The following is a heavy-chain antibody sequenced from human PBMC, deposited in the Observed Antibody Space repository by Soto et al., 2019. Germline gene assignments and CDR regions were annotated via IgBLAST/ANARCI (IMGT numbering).Heavy chain of an antibody. Sequence: SVKVSCKASEGTFSSYAISWVRQAPGQGLEWMGGIIPIFGTANYAQKFQGRVTITADKSTSTAYMELSSLRSEDTAVYYCAREMPNYYGMDVWGQGTTVTVSS. V-gene: IGHV1-69*06. D-gene: IGHD2-2*01. CDR2: IIPIFGTA. CDR1: EGTFSSYA. J-gene: IGHJ6*02. CDR3: AREMPNYYGMDV.